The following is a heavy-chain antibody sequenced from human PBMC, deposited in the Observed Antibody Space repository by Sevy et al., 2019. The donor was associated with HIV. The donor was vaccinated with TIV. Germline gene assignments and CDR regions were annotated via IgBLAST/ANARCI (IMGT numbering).Heavy chain of an antibody. J-gene: IGHJ6*02. CDR1: EFTFTNAW. CDR2: IKSKNDGGTT. Sequence: GGSLRLSCTASEFTFTNAWMSWVRQAPGKGLEWVGRIKSKNDGGTTDYAAPVKVRFTISRDDSKNTQYLQMNSLKTEDTGKYYCTTDAFDHETYYYHYYGMDVWGQGTTVTVSS. D-gene: IGHD3-10*01. CDR3: TTDAFDHETYYYHYYGMDV. V-gene: IGHV3-15*01.